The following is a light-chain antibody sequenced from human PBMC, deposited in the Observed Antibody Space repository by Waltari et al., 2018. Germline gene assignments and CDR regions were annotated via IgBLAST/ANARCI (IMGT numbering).Light chain of an antibody. V-gene: IGKV1-12*01. J-gene: IGKJ2*01. Sequence: DIQMTQSPSSVSASVGDTVTITCRASQDINNWLAWFQQKPGKTPKLLISDASSLRSGVQSRFSGSGFGTDFTLTISNLQPEDFAIYYCQKADSFPPYTFGQGTKVEIQ. CDR2: DAS. CDR1: QDINNW. CDR3: QKADSFPPYT.